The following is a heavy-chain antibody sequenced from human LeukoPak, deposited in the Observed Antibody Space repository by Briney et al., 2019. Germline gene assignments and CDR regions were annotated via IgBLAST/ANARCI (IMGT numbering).Heavy chain of an antibody. CDR3: AKRDFWSGQYYFDY. Sequence: GGSLRLSCAASGFTFSSYAMSWVRQAPGKGLEWVSAISGSGGSTYYADSVKGRFTISRDNSKDTLYLQMNSLRAEDTAVYYCAKRDFWSGQYYFDYWGQGTLVTVSS. CDR1: GFTFSSYA. D-gene: IGHD3-3*01. V-gene: IGHV3-23*01. J-gene: IGHJ4*02. CDR2: ISGSGGST.